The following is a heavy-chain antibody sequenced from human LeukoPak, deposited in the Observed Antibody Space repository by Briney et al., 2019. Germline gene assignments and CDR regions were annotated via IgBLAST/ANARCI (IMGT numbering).Heavy chain of an antibody. D-gene: IGHD3-16*01. CDR3: ARDQRPGWGEYFQH. J-gene: IGHJ1*01. Sequence: GRSLRLSCAASEFTFSSYGMHWVRQAPGKGLEWVVVIWYDGSNKYYADSVKGRFTISRDNSKNTVYLQMNSLRVEDTAVYYCARDQRPGWGEYFQHWGQGTLVTVSS. CDR2: IWYDGSNK. V-gene: IGHV3-33*01. CDR1: EFTFSSYG.